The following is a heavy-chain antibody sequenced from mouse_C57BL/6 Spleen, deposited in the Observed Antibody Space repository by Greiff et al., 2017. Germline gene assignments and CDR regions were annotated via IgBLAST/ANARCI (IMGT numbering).Heavy chain of an antibody. V-gene: IGHV1-52*01. CDR1: GYTFTSYW. Sequence: QVQLQQSGAELVRPGSSVKLSCKASGYTFTSYWMHWVKQRPIQGLEWIGNIDPSDSETHYNQKFKDKATLTVDKSSSTAYMQLSSLTSEDSAVYYCARSDPLYFDVWGTGTTVTVSS. CDR3: ARSDPLYFDV. J-gene: IGHJ1*03. CDR2: IDPSDSET.